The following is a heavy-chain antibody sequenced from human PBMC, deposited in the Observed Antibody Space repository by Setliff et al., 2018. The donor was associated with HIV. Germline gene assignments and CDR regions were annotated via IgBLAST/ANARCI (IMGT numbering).Heavy chain of an antibody. D-gene: IGHD2-2*02. V-gene: IGHV3-7*01. CDR1: GFTFSRYW. J-gene: IGHJ4*02. CDR3: TKGHYTTLG. Sequence: GGSLRLSCAASGFTFSRYWMNWVRQAPGKGLEWVANIKQDGSEKYYVDSVKGRFTISKDNARNSLYLQMDSLRVEDTAVYYCTKGHYTTLGWGQGTLVTVSS. CDR2: IKQDGSEK.